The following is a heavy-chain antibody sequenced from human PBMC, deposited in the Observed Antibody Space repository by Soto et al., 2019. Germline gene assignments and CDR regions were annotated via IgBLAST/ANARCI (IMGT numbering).Heavy chain of an antibody. J-gene: IGHJ6*02. D-gene: IGHD6-13*01. CDR2: LGGGGDDT. CDR3: ARVRYSSSWYEDPYYYYYGMDV. V-gene: IGHV3-23*01. CDR1: GFTFGNYA. Sequence: PGGSLRLSCAASGFTFGNYAMSWVRQAPGKGLEWVASLGGGGDDTYYAASVRGRFTVARDNSNNKLFLQMNSLTAEDTAVYYCARVRYSSSWYEDPYYYYYGMDVWGQGTTVTAP.